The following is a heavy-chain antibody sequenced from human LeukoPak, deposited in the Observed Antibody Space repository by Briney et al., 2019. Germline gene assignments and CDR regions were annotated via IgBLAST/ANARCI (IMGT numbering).Heavy chain of an antibody. Sequence: PGGSLRLSCAASGFTFSSYGMHWVRQAPGKGLEWVAVIWYDGSNKYYADSVKGRFTISRDNSKNTLYLQMNSLRAEDTAVYYCARDLDDILTGCYNGLDYWGQGTLVTVSS. D-gene: IGHD3-9*01. CDR2: IWYDGSNK. CDR1: GFTFSSYG. CDR3: ARDLDDILTGCYNGLDY. J-gene: IGHJ4*02. V-gene: IGHV3-33*01.